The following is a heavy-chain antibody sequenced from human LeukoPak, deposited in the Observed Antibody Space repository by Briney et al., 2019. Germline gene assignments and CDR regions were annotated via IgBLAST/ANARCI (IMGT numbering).Heavy chain of an antibody. J-gene: IGHJ4*02. V-gene: IGHV4-59*12. CDR3: AGDYGDYYFDF. CDR1: GGSISSYY. D-gene: IGHD4-17*01. Sequence: SETLSLTCTVSGGSISSYYWSWIRQPPGKGLEWIGYIYYSGSTNYNPSLKSRVTISVDTSKNQFSLKLSSVTAADTAVYYCAGDYGDYYFDFWGQGTLVTVSS. CDR2: IYYSGST.